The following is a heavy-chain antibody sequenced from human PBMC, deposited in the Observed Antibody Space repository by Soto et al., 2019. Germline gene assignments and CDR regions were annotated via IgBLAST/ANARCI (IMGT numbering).Heavy chain of an antibody. CDR3: SRDHYGRGFSSGAFDS. V-gene: IGHV3-49*03. J-gene: IGHJ4*02. CDR1: GFTFGDYA. Sequence: PGGSLRLSFSPAGFTFGDYARNLFRQAPGKGLEWVGFIKSKAFGGTPEYAASVKGRFTISRDDSQSIAYLQMNSLKTDDTAVYYCSRDHYGRGFSSGAFDSWGQGTLVTVSS. D-gene: IGHD5-18*01. CDR2: IKSKAFGGTP.